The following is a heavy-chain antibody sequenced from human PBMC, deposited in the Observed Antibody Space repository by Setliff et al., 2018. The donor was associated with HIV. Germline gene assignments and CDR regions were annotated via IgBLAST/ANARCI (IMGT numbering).Heavy chain of an antibody. V-gene: IGHV4-39*01. J-gene: IGHJ4*02. D-gene: IGHD4-17*01. CDR3: ARAGEYGDFDGFDY. CDR1: GGPISSTSYY. CDR2: IYYSGNT. Sequence: SETLSLTCSVSGGPISSTSYYWSWIRQPPGKGLEWIGSIYYSGNTYYNPSLKSRVTISVDTSKNQFSLKLNSVTAADTAVYYCARAGEYGDFDGFDYWGQGTPVTVSS.